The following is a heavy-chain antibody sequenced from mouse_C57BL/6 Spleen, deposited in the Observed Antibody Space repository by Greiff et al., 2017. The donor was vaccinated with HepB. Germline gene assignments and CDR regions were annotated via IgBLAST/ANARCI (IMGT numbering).Heavy chain of an antibody. V-gene: IGHV5-16*01. CDR3: ARVITTVVAGAMDY. Sequence: EVKLMESEGGLVQPGSSMKLSCTASGFTFSDYYMAWVRQVPEKGLEWVANINYDGSSTYYLDSLKSRFIISRDNAKNILYLQISSLKSEDTATYYCARVITTVVAGAMDYWGQGTSVTVSS. D-gene: IGHD1-1*01. CDR2: INYDGSST. J-gene: IGHJ4*01. CDR1: GFTFSDYY.